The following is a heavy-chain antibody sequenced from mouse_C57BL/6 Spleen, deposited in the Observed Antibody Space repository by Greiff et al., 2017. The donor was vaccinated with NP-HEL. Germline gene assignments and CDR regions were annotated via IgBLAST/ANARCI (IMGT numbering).Heavy chain of an antibody. CDR2: IRSGGST. Sequence: QVQLQQSGPGLVQPSQRLSITCPVSGFSLTSYGVHWVRQSPGTGLEWLGVIRSGGSTDSNAAFISCLSISKDNSKSQVFVKMNRLQADDTAIYYGARPDYYGSSYVAWFAYWGQGTLVTFSA. D-gene: IGHD1-1*01. V-gene: IGHV2-2*01. CDR1: GFSLTSYG. CDR3: ARPDYYGSSYVAWFAY. J-gene: IGHJ3*01.